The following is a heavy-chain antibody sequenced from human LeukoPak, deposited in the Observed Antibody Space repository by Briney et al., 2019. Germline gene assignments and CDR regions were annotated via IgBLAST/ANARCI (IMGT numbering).Heavy chain of an antibody. CDR3: ARAGALTFWSGYYAHGAFDI. CDR2: IYSGGST. Sequence: GGSLRLSCAASGFTVSNNYMTWVRQAPGKGLEWVSLIYSGGSTYYADSVKGRFTISRDNSKNTVYLQMNSLRAEDTAVYYCARAGALTFWSGYYAHGAFDIWGQGTMVTASS. V-gene: IGHV3-66*01. J-gene: IGHJ3*02. CDR1: GFTVSNNY. D-gene: IGHD3-3*01.